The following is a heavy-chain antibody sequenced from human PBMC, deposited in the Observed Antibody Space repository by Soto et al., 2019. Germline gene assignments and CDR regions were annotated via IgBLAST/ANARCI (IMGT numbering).Heavy chain of an antibody. D-gene: IGHD3-22*01. CDR3: ASHSFYYDSSGYYPPLGY. CDR2: IIPIFGTA. J-gene: IGHJ4*02. Sequence: ASVKVSCKASGGTFSTYAINWVRQAPGQGLEWMGGIIPIFGTANYAQKFQDRVTITADESTSTAYTELSSLRSEDTAVYYCASHSFYYDSSGYYPPLGYWGQGTMVTVSS. CDR1: GGTFSTYA. V-gene: IGHV1-69*13.